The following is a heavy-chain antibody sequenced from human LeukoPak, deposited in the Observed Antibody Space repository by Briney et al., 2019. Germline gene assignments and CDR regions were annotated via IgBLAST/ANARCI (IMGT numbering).Heavy chain of an antibody. CDR1: GYSFTEHY. D-gene: IGHD2-8*01. CDR3: ARSAGHCSNGICFTDYYMDV. J-gene: IGHJ6*03. Sequence: ASVKVSCKASGYSFTEHYIYWVRQAPGQGLEWVGRINCNSGDANSAQKFQGRVTMTRDTSVSTAYMDLSSVTSDDTAVYFCARSAGHCSNGICFTDYYMDVWGRGTTLIVSS. CDR2: INCNSGDA. V-gene: IGHV1-2*02.